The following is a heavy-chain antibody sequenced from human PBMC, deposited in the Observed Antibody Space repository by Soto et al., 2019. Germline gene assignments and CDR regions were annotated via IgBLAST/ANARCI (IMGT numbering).Heavy chain of an antibody. CDR2: ISYDGSNK. J-gene: IGHJ6*02. CDR1: GFTFSSYA. Sequence: GGSLRLSCAASGFTFSSYAMHWVRQAPGKGLEWVAVISYDGSNKYYADSVKGRFTISRDNSKNTLYLQMNSLRAEDTAVYYCARGSAAAGYHYYYGMDVLGQGTTVTVS. CDR3: ARGSAAAGYHYYYGMDV. D-gene: IGHD6-13*01. V-gene: IGHV3-30-3*01.